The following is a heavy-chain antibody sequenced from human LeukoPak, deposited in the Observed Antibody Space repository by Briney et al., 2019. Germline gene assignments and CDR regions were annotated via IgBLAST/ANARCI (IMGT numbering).Heavy chain of an antibody. CDR3: AKDSGTWIQLWYGALGY. V-gene: IGHV3-43*02. CDR2: ISGDGGST. CDR1: GFTFDDYA. J-gene: IGHJ4*02. D-gene: IGHD5-18*01. Sequence: PGGSLRLSCAASGFTFDDYAMHWVRQAPGKGLEWVSLISGDGGSTYYADSVKGRFTISRDNSKNSLYLQMNSLRTEDTALYYCAKDSGTWIQLWYGALGYWGQGTLVTVSS.